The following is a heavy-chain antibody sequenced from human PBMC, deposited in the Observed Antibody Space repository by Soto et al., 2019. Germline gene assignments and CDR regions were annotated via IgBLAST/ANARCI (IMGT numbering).Heavy chain of an antibody. V-gene: IGHV3-33*01. CDR3: AREDYDSGAFDI. Sequence: QVQLVESGGGVVQPGRSLRLSCAASGFTFSDYGMHWVRQATGTGLEWVTLIGDDGSNKYYADSVKGRFTISRDNSKNTLYLQMNSLRAEDTALYYCAREDYDSGAFDIWGQGTMVTVSS. CDR2: IGDDGSNK. CDR1: GFTFSDYG. D-gene: IGHD3-16*01. J-gene: IGHJ3*02.